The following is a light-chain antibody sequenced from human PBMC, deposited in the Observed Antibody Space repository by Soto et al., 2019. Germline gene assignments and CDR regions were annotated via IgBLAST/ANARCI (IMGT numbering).Light chain of an antibody. CDR1: SSNFGANFD. CDR2: GDT. Sequence: QSVLTQPPSVSGAPGQRVTISCTGSSSNFGANFDVQWYQQFPGTAPKLLIYGDTIRPSGVPDRFSGSKSGTSASLAITGLPAEDEADYYCQSYDTRLRRVFGGGTKVTVL. J-gene: IGLJ2*01. V-gene: IGLV1-40*01. CDR3: QSYDTRLRRV.